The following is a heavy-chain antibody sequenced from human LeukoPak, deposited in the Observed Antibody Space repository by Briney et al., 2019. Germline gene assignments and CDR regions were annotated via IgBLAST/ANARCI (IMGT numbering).Heavy chain of an antibody. CDR1: GFTFINAW. J-gene: IGHJ4*02. CDR3: TTDGVGVEGATYDN. CDR2: IKAKAHGGTI. D-gene: IGHD1-26*01. V-gene: IGHV3-15*01. Sequence: GGSLRLSCAASGFTFINAWMAWVRQAPGKGLEWVGRIKAKAHGGTIEYAAPVKGRFTISRDDSKNTLYLQMNSLKTEDTAVYYCTTDGVGVEGATYDNWGQGTLVSISS.